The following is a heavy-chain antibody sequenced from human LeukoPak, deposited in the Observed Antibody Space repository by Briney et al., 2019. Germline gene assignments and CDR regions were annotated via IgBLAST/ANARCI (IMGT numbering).Heavy chain of an antibody. CDR1: RGPISSHY. CDR3: TRSRVSGSYFDYHSGMDV. CDR2: VSFSGTT. J-gene: IGHJ6*02. Sequence: SETLSLTCTVSRGPISSHYWSWIRQPPGKGLGWIGYVSFSGTTKYSPSLNSRVTISRDTSKNQFSLRVNSVTAADTAVYYCTRSRVSGSYFDYHSGMDVWGQGTAVIVS. V-gene: IGHV4-59*11. D-gene: IGHD1-26*01.